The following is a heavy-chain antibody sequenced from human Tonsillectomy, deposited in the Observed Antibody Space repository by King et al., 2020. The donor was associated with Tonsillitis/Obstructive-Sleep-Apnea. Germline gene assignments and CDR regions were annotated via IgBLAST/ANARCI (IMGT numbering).Heavy chain of an antibody. D-gene: IGHD3-3*01. CDR2: MNHNSGKT. CDR3: ARGLYTNDDFCSGSRAEFGY. J-gene: IGHJ4*02. CDR1: GYTFTSYD. Sequence: VQLVESGAEVKKPGASVKVSCQASGYTFTSYDINWVRQSPGQGLEWMGWMNHNSGKTYYTQKFQGRVTMTRNTSVGTAYIELSTLRSEDTAVYYCARGLYTNDDFCSGSRAEFGYWRLGTLVTVSS. V-gene: IGHV1-8*01.